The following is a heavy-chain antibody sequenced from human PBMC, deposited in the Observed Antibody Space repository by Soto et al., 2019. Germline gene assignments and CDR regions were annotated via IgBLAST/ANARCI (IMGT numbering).Heavy chain of an antibody. CDR1: GFTFSTSL. CDR3: ARDMYKSFDY. D-gene: IGHD1-20*01. V-gene: IGHV3-74*01. Sequence: PGGSLRLSCAASGFTFSTSLMHWVRQAPGKGLVWVSRINSDGSNSIYADSVKGRFTISRDNAKNTLYLQMNSLRAEDTAVYYCARDMYKSFDYWGQGTLVTVSS. CDR2: INSDGSNS. J-gene: IGHJ4*02.